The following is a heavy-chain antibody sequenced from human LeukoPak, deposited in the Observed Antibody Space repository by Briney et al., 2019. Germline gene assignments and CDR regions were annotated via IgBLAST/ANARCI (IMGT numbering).Heavy chain of an antibody. D-gene: IGHD3-3*02. CDR1: GFTFSSYW. CDR3: AKDAIFGVVLDYFDY. J-gene: IGHJ4*02. CDR2: INSDGRST. V-gene: IGHV3-74*01. Sequence: PGGSLRLSCAASGFTFSSYWMHWVRQAPGKGLVWVSRINSDGRSTNYADSVKGRFTISRDNSKNTLYLQMNSLRAEDTAVYYCAKDAIFGVVLDYFDYWGQGTLVTVSS.